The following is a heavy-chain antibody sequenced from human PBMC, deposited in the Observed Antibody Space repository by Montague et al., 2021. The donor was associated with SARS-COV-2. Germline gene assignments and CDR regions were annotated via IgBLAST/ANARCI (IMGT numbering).Heavy chain of an antibody. CDR2: TYYTGHT. Sequence: SDTLSLTRTVSGASVASGNFYWSWIRQPPGKGLEWIGYTYYTGHTNYNPSLESRVTMPVDPSKNQFSLTLTSVTAADTAVYYCARSRANVPSRPGFDYWGQGTLVTVSS. CDR3: ARSRANVPSRPGFDY. V-gene: IGHV4-61*01. CDR1: GASVASGNFY. D-gene: IGHD6-6*01. J-gene: IGHJ4*02.